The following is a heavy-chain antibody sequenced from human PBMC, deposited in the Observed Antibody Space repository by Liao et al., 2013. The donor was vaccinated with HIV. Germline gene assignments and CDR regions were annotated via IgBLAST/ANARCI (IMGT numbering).Heavy chain of an antibody. CDR3: ARERRIDWFDAFDI. Sequence: QVQLQQWGAGLLKPSETLSLTCAVYGGSFSRYYWSWIRQPPGKGLEWIGEINHSGSTYYNPSLKSRVTISVDTSKNQFSLKLTSVTAADTAVYYCARERRIDWFDAFDIWAKGHWSPSLQ. V-gene: IGHV4-34*01. CDR2: INHSGST. D-gene: IGHD3-9*01. J-gene: IGHJ3*02. CDR1: GGSFSRYY.